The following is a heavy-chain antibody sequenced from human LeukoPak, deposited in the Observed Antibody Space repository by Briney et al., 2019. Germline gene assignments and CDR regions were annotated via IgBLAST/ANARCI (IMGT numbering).Heavy chain of an antibody. J-gene: IGHJ4*02. CDR1: GFTFTSYT. Sequence: GGSLRLSCAASGFTFTSYTMNWVRQAPGKGLEWVSSISSSSSYIYYADSVKGRFTVTRDNSKNTLYLQMNSLRAEDTAVYYCAKQHGSGESDYWGQGVLVTVSS. CDR3: AKQHGSGESDY. CDR2: ISSSSSYI. D-gene: IGHD1/OR15-1a*01. V-gene: IGHV3-21*04.